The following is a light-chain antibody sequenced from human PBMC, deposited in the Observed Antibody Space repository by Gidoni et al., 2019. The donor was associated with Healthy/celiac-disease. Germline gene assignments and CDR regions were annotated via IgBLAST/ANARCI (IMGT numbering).Light chain of an antibody. V-gene: IGLV2-14*03. CDR3: SSYTSSSTRV. CDR2: DVS. CDR1: SSDVGGYNY. J-gene: IGLJ1*01. Sequence: GSPGQSITISCTGTSSDVGGYNYVSWYQQHPGKAPKLMIYDVSNRPSGVSNRFSGSKSGHTASLTISGLQAEDEADYYCSSYTSSSTRVFGTGTKLTVL.